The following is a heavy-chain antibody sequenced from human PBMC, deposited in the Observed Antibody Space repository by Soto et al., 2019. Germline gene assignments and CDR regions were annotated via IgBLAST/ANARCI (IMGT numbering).Heavy chain of an antibody. CDR2: INSDGTTI. CDR1: GFNFGPFW. CDR3: VRDGGYPDSFDT. D-gene: IGHD3-22*01. Sequence: PGGSLRLSCAASGFNFGPFWMHWVRQAPGKGLVWVSHINSDGTTIVYADSVKGRFTISRDNAKNTLYLHMNSLRVEDKAVYFCVRDGGYPDSFDTWGPGTLVTVSS. J-gene: IGHJ5*01. V-gene: IGHV3-74*01.